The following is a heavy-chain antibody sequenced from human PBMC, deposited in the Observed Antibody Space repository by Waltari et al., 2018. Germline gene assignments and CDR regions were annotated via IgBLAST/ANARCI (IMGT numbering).Heavy chain of an antibody. J-gene: IGHJ6*02. V-gene: IGHV1-8*01. CDR1: GYTFTSYD. D-gene: IGHD2-2*01. Sequence: QVQLVQSGAEVKKPGASVKVSCKASGYTFTSYDINWVRQATGHGLEWMGWRNPNSGNTGYAQKFQGRVTMTRTTSISTAYMELSSLRSEDTAVYYCARRASVGKYQLPYYYYYGMDVWGQGTTVTVSS. CDR2: RNPNSGNT. CDR3: ARRASVGKYQLPYYYYYGMDV.